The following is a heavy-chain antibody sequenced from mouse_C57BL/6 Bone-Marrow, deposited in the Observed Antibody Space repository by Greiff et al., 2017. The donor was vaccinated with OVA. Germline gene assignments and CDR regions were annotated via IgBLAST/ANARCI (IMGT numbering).Heavy chain of an antibody. Sequence: VQLQQPGAELVKPGASVKLSCKASGYTFTSYWMHWVKQRPGQGLEWIGRIHPSDSDTNYNQKFKGKATLTVDKSSSTAYMQLSSLTSEDSAVYYYAIPDSSGCYYFDYWGQGTTLTVSS. J-gene: IGHJ2*01. D-gene: IGHD3-2*02. CDR2: IHPSDSDT. CDR1: GYTFTSYW. V-gene: IGHV1-74*01. CDR3: AIPDSSGCYYFDY.